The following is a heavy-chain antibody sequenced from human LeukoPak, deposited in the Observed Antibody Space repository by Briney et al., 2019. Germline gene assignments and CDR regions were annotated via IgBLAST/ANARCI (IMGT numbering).Heavy chain of an antibody. J-gene: IGHJ5*02. Sequence: PGGSLRLSCAASGFTVSGNYMSWVRQAPGKGLEWVSVIYSGADTYYADSVKGRFTISRHSSQNTVYLQMNSLRAEDMAVYYCARAQYCSGGSCYSGTLGSWGQGTLVTVSS. CDR2: IYSGADT. CDR1: GFTVSGNY. D-gene: IGHD2-15*01. CDR3: ARAQYCSGGSCYSGTLGS. V-gene: IGHV3-53*04.